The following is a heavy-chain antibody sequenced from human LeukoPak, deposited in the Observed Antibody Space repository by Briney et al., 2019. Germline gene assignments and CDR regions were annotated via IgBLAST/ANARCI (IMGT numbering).Heavy chain of an antibody. CDR1: GFTISSYG. J-gene: IGHJ4*02. CDR2: ISYDGRNK. V-gene: IGHV3-30*18. Sequence: GGSLRLSCAAAGFTISSYGMHWVRQAPGKGLEWVAVISYDGRNKYYADSVKGRFAISIDNSKSMLYLQMNSLRAEDTAAYYCAKGYCSSTNCYAGASMFDYWGQGTLVTVSS. D-gene: IGHD2-2*01. CDR3: AKGYCSSTNCYAGASMFDY.